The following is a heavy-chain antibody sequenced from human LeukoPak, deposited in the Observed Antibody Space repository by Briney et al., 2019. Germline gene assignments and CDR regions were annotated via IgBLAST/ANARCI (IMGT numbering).Heavy chain of an antibody. V-gene: IGHV4-31*03. CDR3: ARGSGSNWFDP. CDR2: IYYSGST. Sequence: PSETLSLTCTVSGGSISSGGYYWSWLRQHPGKGLEWIGHIYYSGSTYYNPSLKSRLTISVDTSKNQFSLKLSSVTAADTAVYYCARGSGSNWFDPWGQGILVTVSS. J-gene: IGHJ5*02. D-gene: IGHD1-26*01. CDR1: GGSISSGGYY.